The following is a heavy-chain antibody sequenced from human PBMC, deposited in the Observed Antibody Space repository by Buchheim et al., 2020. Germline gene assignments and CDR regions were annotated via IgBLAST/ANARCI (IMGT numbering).Heavy chain of an antibody. CDR1: GFTFSTHW. J-gene: IGHJ4*02. D-gene: IGHD6-13*01. CDR2: IKPDGSQK. CDR3: ANAPAAAGIY. Sequence: EVQLVESGGGLVQPGGSLRLSCAASGFTFSTHWMTWVRQAPGKGLEWLANIKPDGSQKHYVDSVKGRFTISRDNAKHPLSLQMNSLRAEDTAVYYCANAPAAAGIYWGQG. V-gene: IGHV3-7*01.